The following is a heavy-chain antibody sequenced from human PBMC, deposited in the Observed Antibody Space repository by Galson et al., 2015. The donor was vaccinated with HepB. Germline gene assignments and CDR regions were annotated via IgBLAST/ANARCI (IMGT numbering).Heavy chain of an antibody. CDR3: ARGGVFGELFL. J-gene: IGHJ4*02. D-gene: IGHD3-10*02. V-gene: IGHV4-59*01. Sequence: ETLSLTCTVSGGSISSYYWSWTRQPPGKGLEWIGYIYYSGSTNYNPSLKSRVTISVDTSKNQFSLKLSSVTAADTAVYYCARGGVFGELFLWGQGTLVTVSS. CDR2: IYYSGST. CDR1: GGSISSYY.